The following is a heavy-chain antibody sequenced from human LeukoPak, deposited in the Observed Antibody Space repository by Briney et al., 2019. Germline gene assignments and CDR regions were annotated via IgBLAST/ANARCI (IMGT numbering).Heavy chain of an antibody. V-gene: IGHV3-7*01. CDR2: INHDGSVK. Sequence: GGSLRLSCVASGFIFRSYWMSWVRQPPGKGLEWVANINHDGSVKFYLDSVKGRFTISRDNAKNSVYLQMNSLRAEDTSVYYCATVRDRSGVDWGQGNLVTVSS. J-gene: IGHJ4*02. CDR3: ATVRDRSGVD. CDR1: GFIFRSYW. D-gene: IGHD3-22*01.